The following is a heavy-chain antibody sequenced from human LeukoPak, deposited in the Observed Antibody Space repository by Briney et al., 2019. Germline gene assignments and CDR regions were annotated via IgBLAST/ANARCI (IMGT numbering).Heavy chain of an antibody. V-gene: IGHV4-59*01. D-gene: IGHD6-13*01. CDR3: ARVAAAGYYGMDV. CDR2: IYYSGST. Sequence: SETLSLTCAVYGGSFSGYYWSWIRQPPGKGLEWIGYIYYSGSTNYNPSLKSRVTISVDTSKNQFSLKLSSVTAADTAVYYCARVAAAGYYGMDVWGQGTTVTVSS. CDR1: GGSFSGYY. J-gene: IGHJ6*02.